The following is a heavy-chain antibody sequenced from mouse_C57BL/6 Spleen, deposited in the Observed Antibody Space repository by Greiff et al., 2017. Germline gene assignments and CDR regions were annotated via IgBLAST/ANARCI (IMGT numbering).Heavy chain of an antibody. CDR1: GYTFSDYG. V-gene: IGHV5-17*01. D-gene: IGHD1-1*01. CDR2: INSGSSTI. CDR3: AKGAYYGSNHAMDY. J-gene: IGHJ4*01. Sequence: DVKLVESGGGLVKPGGSLKLSCAASGYTFSDYGMHWVRQAPEQGLEWVAYINSGSSTIYYADTVKGRFTISRDNAKKTLFLQMTSPRSEDTALYYCAKGAYYGSNHAMDYWGQGTSVTVSS.